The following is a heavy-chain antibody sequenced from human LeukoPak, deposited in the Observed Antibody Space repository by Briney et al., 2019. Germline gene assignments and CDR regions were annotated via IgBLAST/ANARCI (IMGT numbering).Heavy chain of an antibody. V-gene: IGHV4-34*01. D-gene: IGHD6-6*01. J-gene: IGHJ5*02. Sequence: PSETLSLTCAVYGGSFSGYYWNWIRQPPGKGLEWIGEIHHSGSTNYKPSLKSRVTISVDTSKNQFSLKLSSVTAADTAVYYCAKVGQQLVRDWFDPWGQGTLVTVSS. CDR2: IHHSGST. CDR1: GGSFSGYY. CDR3: AKVGQQLVRDWFDP.